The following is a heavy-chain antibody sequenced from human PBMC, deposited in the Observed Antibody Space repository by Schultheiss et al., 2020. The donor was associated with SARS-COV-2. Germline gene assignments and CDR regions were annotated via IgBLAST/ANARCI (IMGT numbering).Heavy chain of an antibody. CDR1: GFTFSAYW. CDR2: IKQDGSEK. CDR3: ARDGRSRIAAARPRTNGMDV. Sequence: GGSLRLSCAASGFTFSAYWLTWVRQAPGKGLEWVANIKQDGSEKYYVDSVKGRFTISRDNAKNSLYLQMNSLRAGDTAVYYCARDGRSRIAAARPRTNGMDVWGQGTTVTVSS. V-gene: IGHV3-7*01. J-gene: IGHJ6*02. D-gene: IGHD6-13*01.